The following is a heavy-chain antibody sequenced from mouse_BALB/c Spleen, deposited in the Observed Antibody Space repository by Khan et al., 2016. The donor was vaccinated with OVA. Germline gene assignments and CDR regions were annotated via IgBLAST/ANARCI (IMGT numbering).Heavy chain of an antibody. CDR3: ARRCYDYSRGALFAY. J-gene: IGHJ3*01. Sequence: QVQLKESGPGLVQPSQSLSITCTVSGFSLTNYSLHWVRQSPGKGLEWLGVIWSAGSTDYNAAFISRLTIRKDNSRSLVIFKIDSLQPSDTTIYYGARRCYDYSRGALFAYWGQGTLVTVSA. V-gene: IGHV2-2*02. CDR1: GFSLTNYS. D-gene: IGHD2-4*01. CDR2: IWSAGST.